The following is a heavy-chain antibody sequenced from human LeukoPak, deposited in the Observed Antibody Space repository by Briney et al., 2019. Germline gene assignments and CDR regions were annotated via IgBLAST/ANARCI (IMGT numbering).Heavy chain of an antibody. CDR3: ASGGEYYDILTGDYYFDY. Sequence: ASVTVSCKATGSTFTGYYMHLVRQAPGQGLEWMGWINPNSGGTNYAQKCKGRVTMTRDTSISTAYMELSRLRSDDTAVYYCASGGEYYDILTGDYYFDYWGQGTLVTVSS. CDR2: INPNSGGT. D-gene: IGHD3-9*01. CDR1: GSTFTGYY. V-gene: IGHV1-2*02. J-gene: IGHJ4*02.